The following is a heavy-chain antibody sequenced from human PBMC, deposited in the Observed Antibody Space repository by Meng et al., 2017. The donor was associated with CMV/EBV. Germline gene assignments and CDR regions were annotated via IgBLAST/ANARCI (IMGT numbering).Heavy chain of an antibody. D-gene: IGHD2-2*03. J-gene: IGHJ6*02. CDR3: ARGGSGYCSSTSCYISYLHYGMDV. CDR1: GFTFSSYS. Sequence: GESLKISCAASGFTFSSYSMSWVRQAPGKGLEWVANIKQDGSEKYYVDSVKGRFTISRDNAKNSLYLQMNSLRAEDTAVYYCARGGSGYCSSTSCYISYLHYGMDVWGQGTTVTVSS. CDR2: IKQDGSEK. V-gene: IGHV3-7*01.